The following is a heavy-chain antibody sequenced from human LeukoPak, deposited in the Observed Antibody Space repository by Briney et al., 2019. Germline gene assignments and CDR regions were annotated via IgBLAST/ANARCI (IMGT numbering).Heavy chain of an antibody. V-gene: IGHV1-2*02. D-gene: IGHD3-22*01. Sequence: ASVKVSCKASGYTFAGYYMHWVRQAPGQGLEWMGWINPNSGGTNYAQKFQGRVTMTRDTSISTAYMELSRLRSDDTAVYYCASDPVLYYDSSGYYSDAFDIWGQGTMVTVSS. CDR2: INPNSGGT. J-gene: IGHJ3*02. CDR1: GYTFAGYY. CDR3: ASDPVLYYDSSGYYSDAFDI.